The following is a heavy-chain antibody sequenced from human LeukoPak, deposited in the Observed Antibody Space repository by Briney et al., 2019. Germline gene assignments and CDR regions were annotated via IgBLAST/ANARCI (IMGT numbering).Heavy chain of an antibody. CDR1: GGSISSYY. CDR3: ATQTGIAAAGTSFGWFDP. J-gene: IGHJ5*02. D-gene: IGHD6-13*01. V-gene: IGHV4-4*07. CDR2: IYTSGST. Sequence: PSETLSLTCTVSGGSISSYYWSWIRQPAGKGLEWIGRIYTSGSTNYNPSLKSRVTMSVDTSKNQFSLKLSSVTAADTAVYYCATQTGIAAAGTSFGWFDPWGQGTLITVSS.